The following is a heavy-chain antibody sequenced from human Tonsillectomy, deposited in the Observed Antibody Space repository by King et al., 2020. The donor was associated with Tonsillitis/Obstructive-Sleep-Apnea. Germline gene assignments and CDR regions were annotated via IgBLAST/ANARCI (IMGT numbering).Heavy chain of an antibody. CDR1: GGTFSSYA. D-gene: IGHD3-10*01. Sequence: QLVQSGAEVKKPGSSVKVSCKASGGTFSSYAISWVRQAPGQGIEWMGGIIPIFGTANYAQKFQGRVTITADESTSTAYMELSSLRSEDTAVYYCARDYWVRGVISPGDWFDPWGQGTLVTVSS. CDR2: IIPIFGTA. CDR3: ARDYWVRGVISPGDWFDP. J-gene: IGHJ5*02. V-gene: IGHV1-69*01.